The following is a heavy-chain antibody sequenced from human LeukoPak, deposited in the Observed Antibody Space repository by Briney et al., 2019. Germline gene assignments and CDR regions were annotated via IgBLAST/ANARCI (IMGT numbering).Heavy chain of an antibody. CDR2: INHSGST. V-gene: IGHV4-34*01. Sequence: SETLSLTCAVYGGSFSGYYWSWIRQPPGKGLEWIGEINHSGSTNYNPSLKSRVTISVDTSKNQFSLKLSSVTAADTAVYYCARGNSGYDRSPAFDYWGQGTLVTVSS. J-gene: IGHJ4*02. D-gene: IGHD5-12*01. CDR3: ARGNSGYDRSPAFDY. CDR1: GGSFSGYY.